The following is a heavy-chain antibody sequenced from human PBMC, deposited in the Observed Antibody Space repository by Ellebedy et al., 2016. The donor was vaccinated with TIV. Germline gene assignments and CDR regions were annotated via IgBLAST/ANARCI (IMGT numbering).Heavy chain of an antibody. D-gene: IGHD5-18*01. CDR1: GFPFNIAG. V-gene: IGHV3-21*01. Sequence: GGSLRLXCAASGFPFNIAGMTWVRQAPGKGLEWVSSISSSSSYIYYADSVKGRFTISRDNAKNSLYLQMNSLRAEDTAVYYCARDLFPTAMVYYYYYGMDVWGQGTTVTVSS. CDR2: ISSSSSYI. J-gene: IGHJ6*02. CDR3: ARDLFPTAMVYYYYYGMDV.